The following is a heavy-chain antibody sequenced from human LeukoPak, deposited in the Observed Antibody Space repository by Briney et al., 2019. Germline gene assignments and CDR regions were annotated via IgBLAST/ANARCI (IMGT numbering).Heavy chain of an antibody. CDR3: ARGPTANWGYSARFDP. D-gene: IGHD7-27*01. Sequence: ASVKVSCKASGYTFTGYYMHWVRQAPGQGLEWMGWINPNSGGTNYVQKFQGRVTMTRDTSISTAYMELSRLRSDDTAVYYCARGPTANWGYSARFDPWGQGTLVTVSS. V-gene: IGHV1-2*02. CDR1: GYTFTGYY. CDR2: INPNSGGT. J-gene: IGHJ5*02.